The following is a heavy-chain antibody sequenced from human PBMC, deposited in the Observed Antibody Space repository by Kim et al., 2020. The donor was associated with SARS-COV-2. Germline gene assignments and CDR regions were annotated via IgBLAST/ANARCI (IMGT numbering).Heavy chain of an antibody. J-gene: IGHJ3*02. CDR1: GFSFNTYS. Sequence: GGSLRLSCAASGFSFNTYSMNWVRQAPGRGLEWVSSISTSSRIIYYVDSVKGRFTISRDNTKNSLYLQMKSLRAEDTAVYYCAREGDYSDGDPYYRDAFDIWGQGTMVTVSS. V-gene: IGHV3-21*01. CDR3: AREGDYSDGDPYYRDAFDI. D-gene: IGHD3-22*01. CDR2: ISTSSRII.